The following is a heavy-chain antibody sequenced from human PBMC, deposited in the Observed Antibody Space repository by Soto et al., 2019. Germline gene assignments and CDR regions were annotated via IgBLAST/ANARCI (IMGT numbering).Heavy chain of an antibody. CDR1: GGSISSGGDY. D-gene: IGHD3-22*01. Sequence: SETLSLTCTVSGGSISSGGDYWSWIRQHPGKGLEWIGYIYYSGSTYYNPSLKSRVTISVDTSKNQFSLKLSSVTAADTAVYYCARGESGYYHYFDYWGQGTLVTVSS. V-gene: IGHV4-31*03. J-gene: IGHJ4*02. CDR3: ARGESGYYHYFDY. CDR2: IYYSGST.